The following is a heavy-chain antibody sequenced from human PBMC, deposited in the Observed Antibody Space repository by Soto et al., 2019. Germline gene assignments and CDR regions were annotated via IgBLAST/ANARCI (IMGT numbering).Heavy chain of an antibody. J-gene: IGHJ3*02. CDR3: ARGGSSDFGALGAFDI. D-gene: IGHD3-3*01. CDR1: GYTFTGYY. CDR2: INPNSGGT. Sequence: GASVKVSCKASGYTFTGYYMHWVRQAPGQGLEWMGWINPNSGGTNYAQKFQGWVTMTRDTSISTAYMELSRLRSDDTAVYYCARGGSSDFGALGAFDIWGQGTMVTVSS. V-gene: IGHV1-2*04.